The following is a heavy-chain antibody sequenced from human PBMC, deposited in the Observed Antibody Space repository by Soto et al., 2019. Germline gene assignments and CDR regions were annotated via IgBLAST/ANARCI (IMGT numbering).Heavy chain of an antibody. CDR2: IKQDGSEK. Sequence: GGSLRLSCAASGFTFSSYWTSWVRQAPGKGLEWVANIKQDGSEKYYVDSVKGRFTISRDNAKNSLHLQMNSLRAEDTAVYYCARECFDMIVLDYWGQGTLVTVSS. CDR1: GFTFSSYW. D-gene: IGHD3-22*01. J-gene: IGHJ4*02. V-gene: IGHV3-7*05. CDR3: ARECFDMIVLDY.